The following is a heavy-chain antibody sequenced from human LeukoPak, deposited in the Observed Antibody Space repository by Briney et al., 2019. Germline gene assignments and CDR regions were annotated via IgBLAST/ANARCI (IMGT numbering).Heavy chain of an antibody. Sequence: GGSLRLSCAASGFTFSSYSMNWVRQAPGKGLEWVSSISSSSSYIYYADSVKGRFTISRDNAKNSLYLQMNSLRAEDTAVYYCARPRPGKLVVPTAEYYYMDVWGKGTTVTVSS. D-gene: IGHD2-2*01. CDR2: ISSSSSYI. J-gene: IGHJ6*03. CDR1: GFTFSSYS. CDR3: ARPRPGKLVVPTAEYYYMDV. V-gene: IGHV3-21*01.